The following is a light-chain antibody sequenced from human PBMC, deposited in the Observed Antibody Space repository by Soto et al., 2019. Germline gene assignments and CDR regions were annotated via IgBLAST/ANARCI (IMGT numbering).Light chain of an antibody. V-gene: IGLV2-14*01. Sequence: QSVLTQPASVSGSPGQSITISCTGTSSDVGGYNYVSWYQQHPGKAPKLMIYGVSNRPSGVSNRFSGSKSGNTASLAISGLQAEDEADYYCSSYTSTGTLWVLGGGTKVTVL. CDR1: SSDVGGYNY. J-gene: IGLJ3*02. CDR2: GVS. CDR3: SSYTSTGTLWV.